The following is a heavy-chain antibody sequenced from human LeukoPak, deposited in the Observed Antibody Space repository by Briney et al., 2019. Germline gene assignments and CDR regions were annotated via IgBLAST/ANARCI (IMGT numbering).Heavy chain of an antibody. V-gene: IGHV1-18*01. Sequence: ASVKVSCKASGYTFTSYGISWVRQAPGQGLEWMGWISAYNGNTNYAQKLQGRVTMTTDTSTSTAYMELRSLRSDDTAVYYCARDRVRDHGDYGPFDYWGQGTLITVSS. CDR3: ARDRVRDHGDYGPFDY. D-gene: IGHD4-17*01. CDR1: GYTFTSYG. CDR2: ISAYNGNT. J-gene: IGHJ4*02.